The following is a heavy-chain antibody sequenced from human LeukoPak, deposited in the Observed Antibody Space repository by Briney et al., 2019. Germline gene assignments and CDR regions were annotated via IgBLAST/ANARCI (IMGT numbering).Heavy chain of an antibody. Sequence: SEALSLTCTVSGGSISSYYWSWIRQPPGKGLEWIGYIYYSGSTNYNPSLMSRVTISVDTSKNQFSLKLSSVTAADTAVYYCARLNMVRGLRGYFDYWGQGTLVTVSS. J-gene: IGHJ4*02. V-gene: IGHV4-59*08. CDR2: IYYSGST. D-gene: IGHD3-10*01. CDR1: GGSISSYY. CDR3: ARLNMVRGLRGYFDY.